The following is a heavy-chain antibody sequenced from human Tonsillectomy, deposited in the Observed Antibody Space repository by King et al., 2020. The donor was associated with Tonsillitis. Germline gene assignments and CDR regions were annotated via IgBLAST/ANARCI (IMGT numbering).Heavy chain of an antibody. D-gene: IGHD3-3*01. CDR1: GGSISSSSYY. CDR2: IYYSGST. J-gene: IGHJ4*02. CDR3: ASTPYYDFWSGYPRFDY. Sequence: LQLQESGPGLVRPSETLSLTCTVSGGSISSSSYYWGRIRQPPGNGLEWIGSIYYSGSTYYNPSLKSRVTISVDTSKNQFSLKLSSVTAADTAVYYCASTPYYDFWSGYPRFDYWGQGTLVTVSS. V-gene: IGHV4-39*01.